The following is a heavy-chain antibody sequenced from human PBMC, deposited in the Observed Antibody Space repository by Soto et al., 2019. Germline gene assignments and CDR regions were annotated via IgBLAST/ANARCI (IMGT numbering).Heavy chain of an antibody. Sequence: QVQLQESGPGLVQPSGTLSLTCAVSGDSINNSHWWSWVRQTPGKGLEWIGETYHSGTTNYNPSLKNRVTISIDKSKNKFSLKMNSVTAADTAVYYCAREVNSSPARGPNWFDPWGQGTLVTVSS. CDR3: AREVNSSPARGPNWFDP. CDR1: GDSINNSHW. J-gene: IGHJ5*02. CDR2: TYHSGTT. V-gene: IGHV4-4*02. D-gene: IGHD6-13*01.